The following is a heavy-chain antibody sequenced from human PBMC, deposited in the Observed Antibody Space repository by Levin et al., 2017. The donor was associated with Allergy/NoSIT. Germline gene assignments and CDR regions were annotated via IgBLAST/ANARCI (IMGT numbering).Heavy chain of an antibody. CDR3: ASSHGYSGSYLGDY. Sequence: PSQTLSLTCTVSGGSVSSGSYYWSWIRQPPGKGLEWIGYIYYSGSTNYNPSLKSRVTISVDTSKNQFSLKLSSVTAADTAVYYCASSHGYSGSYLGDYWGQGTLVTVSS. CDR2: IYYSGST. V-gene: IGHV4-61*01. D-gene: IGHD1-26*01. CDR1: GGSVSSGSYY. J-gene: IGHJ4*02.